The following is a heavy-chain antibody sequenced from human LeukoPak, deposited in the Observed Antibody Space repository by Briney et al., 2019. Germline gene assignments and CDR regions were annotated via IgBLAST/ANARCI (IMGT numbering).Heavy chain of an antibody. CDR3: ARVSGVTMVRGVYDY. CDR2: IIPIFGTA. D-gene: IGHD3-10*01. Sequence: VASVKVSCKASGDTFSSYAISWVRQAPGQGLEWMGGIIPIFGTANYAQKFQGRVTITADESTSTAYMELSSLRSEDTAVYYCARVSGVTMVRGVYDYWGQGTLVTVSS. J-gene: IGHJ4*02. CDR1: GDTFSSYA. V-gene: IGHV1-69*13.